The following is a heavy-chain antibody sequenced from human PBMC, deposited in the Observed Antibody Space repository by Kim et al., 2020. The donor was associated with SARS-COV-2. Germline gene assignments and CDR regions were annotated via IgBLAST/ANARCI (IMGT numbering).Heavy chain of an antibody. V-gene: IGHV3-72*01. J-gene: IGHJ6*02. Sequence: ASVKGRFTISRDDSKNSLYLQMNSLKTEDTAVYYCARESGSTGYYYYGMDVWGQGTTVTVSS. D-gene: IGHD2-2*01. CDR3: ARESGSTGYYYYGMDV.